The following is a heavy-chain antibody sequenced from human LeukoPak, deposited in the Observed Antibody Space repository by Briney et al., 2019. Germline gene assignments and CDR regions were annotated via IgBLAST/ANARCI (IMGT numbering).Heavy chain of an antibody. CDR2: ISGSGGST. CDR3: AKRWGYYYDSSGYHDY. J-gene: IGHJ4*02. CDR1: GFTFSSYA. V-gene: IGHV3-23*01. Sequence: GGSLRLSCAASGFTFSSYAMSWVRQAPGKGLGWGSAISGSGGSTYYADSVKGRFTSSRDNSKNTLYLQMNSLRAEDTAVYYCAKRWGYYYDSSGYHDYWGQGTLVTVSS. D-gene: IGHD3-22*01.